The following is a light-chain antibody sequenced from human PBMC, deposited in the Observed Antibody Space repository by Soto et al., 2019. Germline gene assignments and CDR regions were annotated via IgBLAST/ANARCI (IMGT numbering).Light chain of an antibody. V-gene: IGKV1-5*01. CDR1: QSISGW. CDR2: DAS. J-gene: IGKJ2*01. CDR3: QQYNRYSSFT. Sequence: DIQMTQSPSTLSASIGDRVTITCRASQSISGWLAWYQQKPGKAPKLLIYDASTLESGVPSRFSGSGSGTEFTLTISSLQPDDFAAYYCQQYNRYSSFTFGQGTNLEIK.